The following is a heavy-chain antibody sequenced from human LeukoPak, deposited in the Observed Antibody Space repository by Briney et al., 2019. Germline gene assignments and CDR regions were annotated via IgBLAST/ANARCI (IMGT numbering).Heavy chain of an antibody. D-gene: IGHD7-27*01. V-gene: IGHV3-48*02. Sequence: PGGSLRLSCAASGFTFSIYSMHWVRQAPGKGLEWVSYISSSSSTIKYADSVKGRFTISRDNAKNSLFLQMDSLRDEDTAVYYCAMGKYLFDYWGQGTLVTVSS. CDR3: AMGKYLFDY. CDR2: ISSSSSTI. J-gene: IGHJ4*02. CDR1: GFTFSIYS.